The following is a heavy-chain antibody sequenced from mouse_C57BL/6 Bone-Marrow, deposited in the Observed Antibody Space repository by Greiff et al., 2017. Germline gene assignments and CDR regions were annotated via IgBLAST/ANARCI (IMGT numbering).Heavy chain of an antibody. CDR1: GYTFTDYY. V-gene: IGHV1-19*01. D-gene: IGHD1-1*01. CDR3: ARSDYGSSLWAMDY. Sequence: VHVKQSGPVLVKPGASVKMSCKASGYTFTDYYMNWVKQSHGKSLEWIGVINPYNGGTSYNQKFKGKATLTVDKSSSTAYMELNSLTSEDSAVYYWARSDYGSSLWAMDYWGQGTSVTVSS. J-gene: IGHJ4*01. CDR2: INPYNGGT.